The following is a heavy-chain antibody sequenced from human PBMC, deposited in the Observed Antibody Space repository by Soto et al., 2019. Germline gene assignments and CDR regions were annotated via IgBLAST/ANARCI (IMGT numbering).Heavy chain of an antibody. D-gene: IGHD3-9*01. J-gene: IGHJ4*02. CDR1: EFSFSSYA. CDR3: ARNFDTITYGSDY. Sequence: PGGSLRLSCAASEFSFSSYAMHWIRQAPGKGLEWVAVISFDGNIIHYADSVKGRFIISRDNSKNTLYLQMHSLSGEDTAVYYCARNFDTITYGSDYSGQGTLVTVSS. CDR2: ISFDGNII. V-gene: IGHV3-30-3*01.